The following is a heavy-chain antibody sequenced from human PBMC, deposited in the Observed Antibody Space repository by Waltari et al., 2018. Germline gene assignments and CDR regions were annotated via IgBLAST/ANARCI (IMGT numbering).Heavy chain of an antibody. CDR3: ARVATTVYFDY. V-gene: IGHV4-39*07. CDR1: GGSISSSSYY. CDR2: IYYSGST. Sequence: QLQLQESGPGLVKPSETLSLTCTVSGGSISSSSYYWGWIRQPPGKGLEWIGSIYYSGSTYYNPSLKSRVTISVDTSKNQFSLKLSSVTAADTAVYYCARVATTVYFDYWGQGTLVTVSS. D-gene: IGHD4-4*01. J-gene: IGHJ4*02.